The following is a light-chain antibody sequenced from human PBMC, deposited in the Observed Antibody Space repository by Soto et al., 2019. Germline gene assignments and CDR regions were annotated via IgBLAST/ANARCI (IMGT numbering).Light chain of an antibody. CDR3: SSYTTSSTYV. J-gene: IGLJ1*01. Sequence: QSALTQPPSVSGSPGQPVAISYTGTSSDVGYYNRVSWYQQPPGTAPKLMIYDVSNRPSGIPDRFSGSKSGNAASLTISGLQAEDEADYYCSSYTTSSTYVFGTGTKATVL. V-gene: IGLV2-18*02. CDR2: DVS. CDR1: SSDVGYYNR.